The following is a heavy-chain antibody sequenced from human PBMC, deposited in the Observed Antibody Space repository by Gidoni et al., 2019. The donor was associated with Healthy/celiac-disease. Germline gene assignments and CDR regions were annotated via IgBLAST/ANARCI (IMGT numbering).Heavy chain of an antibody. CDR2: ISSSSSYI. Sequence: EGQLVESGGGLVKSGGSVRLSCAASGLTFCCHRLNLVRQALRTGLERVSSISSSSSYIYYEDAVKGRFTISRDNAKNSLYLQMNSLRAEDTAVYYCARVDITIFGVVIIDYYYYYGMDVWGQGTTVTVSS. D-gene: IGHD3-3*01. J-gene: IGHJ6*02. V-gene: IGHV3-21*01. CDR3: ARVDITIFGVVIIDYYYYYGMDV. CDR1: GLTFCCHR.